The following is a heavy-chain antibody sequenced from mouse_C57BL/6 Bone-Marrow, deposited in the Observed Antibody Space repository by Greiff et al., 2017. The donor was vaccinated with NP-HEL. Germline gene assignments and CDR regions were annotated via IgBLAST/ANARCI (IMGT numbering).Heavy chain of an antibody. V-gene: IGHV5-9-1*02. D-gene: IGHD2-3*01. J-gene: IGHJ3*01. CDR1: GFTFSSYA. CDR2: ISSGGDYI. CDR3: TRGLYDGYIFAY. Sequence: EVQLVESGEGLVKPGGSLKLSCAASGFTFSSYAMSWVRQTPEKRLEWVAYISSGGDYIYYADTVKGRFTISRDNARNTLYLQMSSLKSEDTAMYYCTRGLYDGYIFAYWGQGTLVTVSA.